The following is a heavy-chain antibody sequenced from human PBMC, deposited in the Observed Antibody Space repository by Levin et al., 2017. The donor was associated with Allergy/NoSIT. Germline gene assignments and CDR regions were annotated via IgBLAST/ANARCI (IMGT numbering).Heavy chain of an antibody. J-gene: IGHJ4*02. V-gene: IGHV4-34*01. Sequence: SETLSLTCAVYEGSFSGCYWSWIRQPPGKGLEWVGEINDHGSANYNPSLVTRVTISVDTSKKQFSLKLRCVTAVDTAVYFGARGRYERGSSNRDFDYWGQGTLVTVSP. CDR1: EGSFSGCY. CDR2: INDHGSA. CDR3: ARGRYERGSSNRDFDY. D-gene: IGHD2-2*01.